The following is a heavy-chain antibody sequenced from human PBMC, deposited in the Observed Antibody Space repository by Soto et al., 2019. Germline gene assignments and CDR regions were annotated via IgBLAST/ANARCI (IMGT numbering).Heavy chain of an antibody. CDR1: GYTFTSYA. Sequence: ASVKVSCKASGYTFTSYAIHLVRQAPAQRLEWMGWINAGNGNTKYSQKFQGRVTINRDTSASTAYIELSSLRCEETAVYYCARDSGSGWYIQYYFDYWGQGTLVTVSS. CDR3: ARDSGSGWYIQYYFDY. CDR2: INAGNGNT. V-gene: IGHV1-3*01. J-gene: IGHJ4*02. D-gene: IGHD6-19*01.